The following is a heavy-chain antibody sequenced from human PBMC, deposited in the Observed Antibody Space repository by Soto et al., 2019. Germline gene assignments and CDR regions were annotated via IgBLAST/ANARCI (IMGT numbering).Heavy chain of an antibody. Sequence: KLSETLSLTCTVSGGSISSGDYYWSWIRQPPGKGLEWIGYIYYSGSTYYNPSLKSRVTISVDTSKNQFSLKLSSVTAADTAVYYCAREGGYDSSTIYWGQGTLVTVSS. CDR1: GGSISSGDYY. CDR3: AREGGYDSSTIY. V-gene: IGHV4-30-4*01. D-gene: IGHD5-12*01. CDR2: IYYSGST. J-gene: IGHJ4*02.